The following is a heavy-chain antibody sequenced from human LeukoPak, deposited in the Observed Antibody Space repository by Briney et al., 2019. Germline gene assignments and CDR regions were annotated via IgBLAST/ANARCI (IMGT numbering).Heavy chain of an antibody. D-gene: IGHD3-22*01. Sequence: GGSLRLSCAASGFTVSSNYMSWVRQAPGKGLEWVSVIYSGGSTYYADSVKGRFTISRDNSKNTLYLQMNSLRAEDTAVYYCAKDSPTKYYYDSSGSDYWGQGTLVTVSS. CDR3: AKDSPTKYYYDSSGSDY. V-gene: IGHV3-53*01. CDR2: IYSGGST. CDR1: GFTVSSNY. J-gene: IGHJ4*02.